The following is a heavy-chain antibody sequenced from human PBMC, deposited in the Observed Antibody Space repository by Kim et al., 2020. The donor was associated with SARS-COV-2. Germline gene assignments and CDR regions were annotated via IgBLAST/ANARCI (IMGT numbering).Heavy chain of an antibody. CDR3: ARDLGYSFDY. CDR2: I. D-gene: IGHD2-21*01. J-gene: IGHJ4*02. V-gene: IGHV3-48*04. Sequence: IVYADSVRGRFTTSTANAKNSLYLQLNSLRAEDTAVYYCARDLGYSFDYWGQGSLVTVSS.